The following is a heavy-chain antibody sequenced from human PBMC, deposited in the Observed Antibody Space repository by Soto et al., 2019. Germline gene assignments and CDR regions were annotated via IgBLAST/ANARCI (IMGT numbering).Heavy chain of an antibody. Sequence: GGSLRLSCAASGFTFSNYAMSWVRQGPAKGLEWVAAISGSGASTYYADSVKGRFTISRDESKNTLYLQVNSLRAEDTAVYYCAREFLTHPDFEYWGQGTQVTVSS. V-gene: IGHV3-23*01. D-gene: IGHD3-9*01. J-gene: IGHJ4*02. CDR1: GFTFSNYA. CDR3: AREFLTHPDFEY. CDR2: ISGSGAST.